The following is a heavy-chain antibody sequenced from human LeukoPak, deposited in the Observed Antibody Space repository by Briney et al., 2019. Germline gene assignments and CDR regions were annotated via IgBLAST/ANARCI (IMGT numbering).Heavy chain of an antibody. Sequence: PGGSLRLSCEVSEFPFSIYAMAWVRQAPGQGLEWVSAIDATGSDKYYTDSVKGRFTISRDNSKNTVYLQMNSLRAEDTAVYYCAKSIRDTVVTRALDYWGQGTLVTVSS. V-gene: IGHV3-23*01. D-gene: IGHD4-23*01. CDR1: EFPFSIYA. CDR3: AKSIRDTVVTRALDY. J-gene: IGHJ4*02. CDR2: IDATGSDK.